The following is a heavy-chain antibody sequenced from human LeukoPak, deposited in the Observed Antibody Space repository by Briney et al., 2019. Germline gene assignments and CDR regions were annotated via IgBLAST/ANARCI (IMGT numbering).Heavy chain of an antibody. J-gene: IGHJ5*02. CDR3: ARVADASLGTFGVVIP. CDR1: GGSISSGDYY. D-gene: IGHD3-3*01. Sequence: TLSLTFTVSGGSISSGDYYWSWIRQPPGKGLEWIGYIYYSGSTYYNPSLKSRVTISVDTSKNQFSLKLSSVTAADTAVYYCARVADASLGTFGVVIPWGQGTLVTVSS. V-gene: IGHV4-30-4*08. CDR2: IYYSGST.